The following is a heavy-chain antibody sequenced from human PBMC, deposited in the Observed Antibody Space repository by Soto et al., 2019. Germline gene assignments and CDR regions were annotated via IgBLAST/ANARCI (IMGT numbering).Heavy chain of an antibody. D-gene: IGHD6-13*01. V-gene: IGHV3-21*02. CDR3: TRDASRDSSARGWFDP. CDR2: ISSNSAYI. Sequence: EVQLVESGGGLVKPGGSLRLSCAASGFTFRSFTMNWVRQAPGKGLEWVSTISSNSAYIYYTDALRGRFTISRDNAKNSLHLLMNSLRAEDTAVYYCTRDASRDSSARGWFDPWGPGTLVTVSS. J-gene: IGHJ5*02. CDR1: GFTFRSFT.